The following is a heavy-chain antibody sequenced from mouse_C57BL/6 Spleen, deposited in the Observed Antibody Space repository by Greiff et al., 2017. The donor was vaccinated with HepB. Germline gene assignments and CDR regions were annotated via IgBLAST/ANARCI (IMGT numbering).Heavy chain of an antibody. J-gene: IGHJ2*01. CDR1: GYTFTSYW. CDR2: IDPSDSYT. CDR3: ARGVYYSNSDY. D-gene: IGHD2-5*01. V-gene: IGHV1-59*01. Sequence: QVQLQQPGAELVRPGPSVKLSCKASGYTFTSYWMHWVKQRPGQGLEWIGVIDPSDSYTNYNQKFKGKATLTVDTSSSTAYMQLSSLTSEDSAVYYCARGVYYSNSDYWGQGTTLTVSS.